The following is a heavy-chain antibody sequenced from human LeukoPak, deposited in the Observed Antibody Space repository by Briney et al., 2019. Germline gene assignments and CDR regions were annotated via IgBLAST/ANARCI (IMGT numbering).Heavy chain of an antibody. CDR2: ISYDGSNK. Sequence: GRSLRLSCAASGFTFSSYAMHRVRQAPGKGLEWVAVISYDGSNKYYADSVKGRFTISRDNSKNTLYLQMNSLRAEDTAVYYCAKDRQSSGGSCYWCYYYYGMDVWGQGTTVTVSS. D-gene: IGHD2-15*01. J-gene: IGHJ6*02. CDR1: GFTFSSYA. V-gene: IGHV3-30-3*01. CDR3: AKDRQSSGGSCYWCYYYYGMDV.